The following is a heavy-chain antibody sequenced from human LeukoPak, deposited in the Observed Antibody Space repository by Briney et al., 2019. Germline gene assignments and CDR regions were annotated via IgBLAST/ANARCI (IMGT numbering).Heavy chain of an antibody. D-gene: IGHD6-19*01. Sequence: GGSLRLSCAASGFTFSSYAMSWVRQAPGKGLEWVSAISGSGGSTYYADSVKGRFTISRDSSKNTLYLQMNSLRAEDTAVYYCAKGRRYSSGWYYFDYWGQGTLVTVSS. J-gene: IGHJ4*02. CDR1: GFTFSSYA. CDR3: AKGRRYSSGWYYFDY. V-gene: IGHV3-23*01. CDR2: ISGSGGST.